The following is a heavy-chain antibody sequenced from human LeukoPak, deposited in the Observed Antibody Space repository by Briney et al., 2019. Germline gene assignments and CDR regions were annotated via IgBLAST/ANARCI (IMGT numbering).Heavy chain of an antibody. CDR3: ARDVDTSSHSSQLDP. D-gene: IGHD5-18*01. J-gene: IGHJ5*02. CDR2: IQSDGSKQ. CDR1: GFSFSDFE. Sequence: PGGSLRLSCAASGFSFSDFEMHWVRQAPGKGLEWAAAIQSDGSKQYYGDSVKGRFTISRDSSKNTVYLQMNSLRDVDTAVYYCARDVDTSSHSSQLDPWGQGTLVTVSS. V-gene: IGHV3-33*08.